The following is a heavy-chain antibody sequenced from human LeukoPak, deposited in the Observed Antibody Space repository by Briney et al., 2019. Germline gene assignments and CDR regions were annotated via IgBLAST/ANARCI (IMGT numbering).Heavy chain of an antibody. D-gene: IGHD5-18*01. CDR3: AITTEGGYTYDYFYYYYMDV. CDR1: GGSISSYY. V-gene: IGHV4-59*01. J-gene: IGHJ6*03. Sequence: PSETLSLTCTVSGGSISSYYWSWIRQPPGKGLEWIGYICYSGSTNYNPSLKSRVTISVDTSKNQFSLKLSSVTAADTAVYYCAITTEGGYTYDYFYYYYMDVWGKGTTVTISS. CDR2: ICYSGST.